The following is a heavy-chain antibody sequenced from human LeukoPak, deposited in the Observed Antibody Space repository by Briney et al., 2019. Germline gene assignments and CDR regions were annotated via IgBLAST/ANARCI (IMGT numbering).Heavy chain of an antibody. CDR1: GGSISSYY. J-gene: IGHJ4*02. V-gene: IGHV4-59*01. CDR3: ARGRSSSDY. Sequence: SSETLSLTCTVSGGSISSYYWSWIRHPPGKGLEWIGYIYYSGSTNYNPSLKSRVTISVDTSKNQFSLKLSSVTAADTAVYYCARGRSSSDYWGQGTLVTVSS. D-gene: IGHD6-6*01. CDR2: IYYSGST.